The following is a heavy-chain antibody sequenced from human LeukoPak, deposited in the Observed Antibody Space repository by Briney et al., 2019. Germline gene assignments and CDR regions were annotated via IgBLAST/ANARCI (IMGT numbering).Heavy chain of an antibody. CDR2: VYPDDSDT. CDR3: ARLLRNYYDSSGYHDAFDI. Sequence: GESLKISCQGSGYSFTSYWIGWVRQMPGKGLEWMGIVYPDDSDTRYSPSFQGQVTISADKSISTAYLQWSSLKASDTAMYYCARLLRNYYDSSGYHDAFDIWGQGTMVTVSS. D-gene: IGHD3-22*01. CDR1: GYSFTSYW. V-gene: IGHV5-51*01. J-gene: IGHJ3*02.